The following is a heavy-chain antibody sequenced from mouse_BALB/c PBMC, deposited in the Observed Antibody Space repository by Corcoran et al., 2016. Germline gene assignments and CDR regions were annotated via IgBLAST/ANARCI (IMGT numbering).Heavy chain of an antibody. V-gene: IGHV9-3-1*01. J-gene: IGHJ2*01. CDR3: ARNYGNYRDYFDY. CDR2: INTYTGEP. Sequence: QIQLVQSGPELKKPGETVKISCKASGYTFTNYGMKWEKQATGKGLKWMGWINTYTGEPTYADDFKGRFAFSLETSASTAYLQINNLKNEDTATYFCARNYGNYRDYFDYWGQGTTLTVSS. CDR1: GYTFTNYG. D-gene: IGHD2-1*01.